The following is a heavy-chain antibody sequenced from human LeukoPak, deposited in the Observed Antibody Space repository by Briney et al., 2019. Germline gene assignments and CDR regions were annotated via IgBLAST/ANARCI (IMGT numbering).Heavy chain of an antibody. D-gene: IGHD2-21*02. CDR2: INTNTGNP. CDR1: GYTFTSYA. Sequence: ASVKVSCKASGYTFTSYAMSWVRQAPGQGLEWMGWINTNTGNPTYAQGFTGRFAFSLDTSVSTAYLQISSLKAEDTAVYYCARVPSAYCGGDCYSNWFDPWGQGTLVTVSS. V-gene: IGHV7-4-1*02. CDR3: ARVPSAYCGGDCYSNWFDP. J-gene: IGHJ5*02.